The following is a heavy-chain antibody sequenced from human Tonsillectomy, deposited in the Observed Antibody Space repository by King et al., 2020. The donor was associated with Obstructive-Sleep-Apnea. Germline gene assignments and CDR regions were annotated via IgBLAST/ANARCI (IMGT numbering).Heavy chain of an antibody. Sequence: QLQESGPGLVKPSGTLSLSCTVSGGSINNNKYYWGWIRQPPGKGLEWIGHIYYSGTTYYNPSLEGRVTISLDTSKNQFSLKLTSVTAADTAVYYCARDPLSYDTSGREGDYWGQGTLVTVSS. CDR3: ARDPLSYDTSGREGDY. CDR1: GGSINNNKYY. J-gene: IGHJ4*02. V-gene: IGHV4-39*07. CDR2: IYYSGTT. D-gene: IGHD3-22*01.